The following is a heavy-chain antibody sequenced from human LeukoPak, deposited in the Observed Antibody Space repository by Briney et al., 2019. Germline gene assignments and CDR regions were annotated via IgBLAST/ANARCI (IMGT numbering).Heavy chain of an antibody. Sequence: SQTLSLTCTVSGGSISSGGYYWSWIRQHPGKGLEWIGYIYYSGSTYYNPSLKSRVTISVDTSKDQFSLKLSSVTAADTAVYYCARARGYYYDSSGYYHTSILDYWGQGTLVTVSS. CDR1: GGSISSGGYY. CDR2: IYYSGST. D-gene: IGHD3-22*01. J-gene: IGHJ4*02. V-gene: IGHV4-31*03. CDR3: ARARGYYYDSSGYYHTSILDY.